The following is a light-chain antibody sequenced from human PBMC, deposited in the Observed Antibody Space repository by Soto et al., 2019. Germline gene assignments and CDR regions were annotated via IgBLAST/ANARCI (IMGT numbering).Light chain of an antibody. CDR1: QSVRSSY. J-gene: IGKJ1*01. CDR2: GAS. CDR3: QQYNNWPRT. V-gene: IGKV3D-15*01. Sequence: EIVLTQSPGTQSLSPGERATLSCRASQSVRSSYLAWYQQKPGQAPRLLIYGASTRATGIPDRFSGSGSGTEFTLTISSLQSEDFGVYYCQQYNNWPRTFGQGTKVDIK.